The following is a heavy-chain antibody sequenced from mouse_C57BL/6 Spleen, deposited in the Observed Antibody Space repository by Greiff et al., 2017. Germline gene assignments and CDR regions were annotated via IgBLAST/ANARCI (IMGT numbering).Heavy chain of an antibody. CDR3: ARQGAYYSNYWYFDV. J-gene: IGHJ1*03. CDR2: ISSGSSTI. D-gene: IGHD2-5*01. Sequence: DVKLVESGGGLVKPGGSLKLSCAASGFTFSDYGMHWVRQAPEKGLEWVAYISSGSSTIYYADTVKGRFTISRDNAKNTLFLQMTSLRSEDTAMYYCARQGAYYSNYWYFDVWGTGTTVTVSS. V-gene: IGHV5-17*01. CDR1: GFTFSDYG.